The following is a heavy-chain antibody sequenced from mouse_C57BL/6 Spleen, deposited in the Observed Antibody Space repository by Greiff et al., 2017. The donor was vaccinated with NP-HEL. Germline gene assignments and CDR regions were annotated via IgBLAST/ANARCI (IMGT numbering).Heavy chain of an antibody. Sequence: QVQLQQSGPELVKPGASVKISCKASGYAFSSSWMNWVKQRPGRGLEWIGRIYPGDGDTNYNGKFKGKATLTADKSSSTAYMQLSSLTSEDSAVYFGASRSYYGDDHWFAYRGQGELVTVAA. J-gene: IGHJ3*01. V-gene: IGHV1-82*01. D-gene: IGHD2-9*01. CDR1: GYAFSSSW. CDR3: ASRSYYGDDHWFAY. CDR2: IYPGDGDT.